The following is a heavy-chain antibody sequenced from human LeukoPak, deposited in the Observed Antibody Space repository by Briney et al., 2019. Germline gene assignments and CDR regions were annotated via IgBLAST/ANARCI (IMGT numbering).Heavy chain of an antibody. V-gene: IGHV1-24*01. J-gene: IGHJ6*02. D-gene: IGHD6-25*01. CDR1: GYTLTELS. CDR3: ATGGVSAASGKPGYYYYYGMDV. CDR2: LDPEDGET. Sequence: ASVKVSCKVSGYTLTELSMHWVRQAPGKGLEWMGGLDPEDGETIYAQKFQGRVTMTEDTSTDTAYMELSSLRSEDTAVYYCATGGVSAASGKPGYYYYYGMDVWGQGTTVTVSS.